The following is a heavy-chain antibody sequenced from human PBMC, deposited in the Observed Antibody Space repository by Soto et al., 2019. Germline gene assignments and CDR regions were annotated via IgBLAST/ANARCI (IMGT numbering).Heavy chain of an antibody. CDR1: VFTCRSAW. D-gene: IGHD1-26*01. V-gene: IGHV3-15*01. CDR3: TTGVGATGFDYYYNGTDV. Sequence: SRWSLRLSCVASVFTCRSAWMSWGRQAPGKGLEWVGRVKSKSDGEATDYGAPVKGRFIISRDDSKNTLYLQLNSLKTEDTGVYYCTTGVGATGFDYYYNGTDVWGRGTTVTVSS. CDR2: VKSKSDGEAT. J-gene: IGHJ6*02.